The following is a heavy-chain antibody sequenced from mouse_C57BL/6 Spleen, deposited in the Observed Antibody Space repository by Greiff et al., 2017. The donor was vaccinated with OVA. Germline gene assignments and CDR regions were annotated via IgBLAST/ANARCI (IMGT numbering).Heavy chain of an antibody. CDR2: IYPGSGNT. Sequence: VQLQQSGAEPVRPGASVKLSCKASGYTFTDYYINWVKQRPGQGLEWIARIYPGSGNTYYNEKFKGKATLTAEKSSSTAYMQLSSLTSEDSAVYFCARGGSSYWYFDVWGTGTTVTVSS. CDR3: ARGGSSYWYFDV. CDR1: GYTFTDYY. J-gene: IGHJ1*03. D-gene: IGHD1-1*01. V-gene: IGHV1-76*01.